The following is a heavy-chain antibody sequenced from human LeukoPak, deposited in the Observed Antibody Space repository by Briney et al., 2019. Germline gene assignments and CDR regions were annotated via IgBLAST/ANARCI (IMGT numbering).Heavy chain of an antibody. CDR3: AKGVVGASSAAAAGYFEN. Sequence: GGSLRLSCAASGFTFSNYGMHWVRQAPGKGLEWVTIIWYDGSNKYYADSVKGRFTISRDNSKNTLYLQVNSLRAEDTAVYYCAKGVVGASSAAAAGYFENWGQGTLVTVSS. CDR2: IWYDGSNK. J-gene: IGHJ4*02. D-gene: IGHD1-26*01. CDR1: GFTFSNYG. V-gene: IGHV3-33*06.